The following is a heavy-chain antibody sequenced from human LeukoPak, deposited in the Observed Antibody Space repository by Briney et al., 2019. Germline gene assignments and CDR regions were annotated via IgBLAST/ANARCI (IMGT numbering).Heavy chain of an antibody. D-gene: IGHD6-13*01. CDR1: GGSFSGYY. CDR2: INHSGST. J-gene: IGHJ6*02. CDR3: ARGSRSLIAAAVYYYYYYGMDV. V-gene: IGHV4-34*01. Sequence: SETLSLTCAVYGGSFSGYYWSWIRQPPGKGLEWIGEINHSGSTNYNPSLKSRVTISVDTSKNQFSLELSSVTAADTAVYYCARGSRSLIAAAVYYYYYYGMDVWGQGTTVTVSS.